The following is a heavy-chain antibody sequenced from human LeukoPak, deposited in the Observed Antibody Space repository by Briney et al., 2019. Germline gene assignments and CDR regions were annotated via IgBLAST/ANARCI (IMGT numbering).Heavy chain of an antibody. Sequence: GGSLRLSCAASGFTFSSYAMSWVRQAPGKGLEWVSAISGSGGSTYYADSVKGRFTISRDNSKNTLYLQMNSLRAEDTAVYYCAKDLRIVVVPAAIDYWGQGTLVTVSS. CDR1: GFTFSSYA. D-gene: IGHD2-2*01. CDR2: ISGSGGST. CDR3: AKDLRIVVVPAAIDY. J-gene: IGHJ4*02. V-gene: IGHV3-23*01.